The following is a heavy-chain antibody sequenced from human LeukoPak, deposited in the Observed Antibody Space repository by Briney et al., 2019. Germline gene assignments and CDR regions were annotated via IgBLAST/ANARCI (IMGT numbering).Heavy chain of an antibody. D-gene: IGHD3-10*01. CDR2: IYYSGST. J-gene: IGHJ4*02. Sequence: SETLSLTCAVYGGSFSGYYWSWIRQPPGKGLEWIGYIYYSGSTYYNPSLKSRVTISVDTSKNQFSLKLSSVTAADTAVYYCARDLVRGGFDYWGQGTLVTVSS. V-gene: IGHV4-34*09. CDR3: ARDLVRGGFDY. CDR1: GGSFSGYY.